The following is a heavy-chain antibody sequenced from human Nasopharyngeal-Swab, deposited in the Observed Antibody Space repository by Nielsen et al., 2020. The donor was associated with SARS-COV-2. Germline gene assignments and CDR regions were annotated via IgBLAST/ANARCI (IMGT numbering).Heavy chain of an antibody. J-gene: IGHJ6*03. D-gene: IGHD1-1*01. CDR1: GFTFRTHG. CDR3: ARNGLTNNYFYMDV. CDR2: IWTDGSDI. V-gene: IGHV3-33*01. Sequence: GESLKISCAVPGFTFRTHGMHWVRQAPGKGLEWVAVIWTDGSDIYYADSVKGRVTISRDNSKNTLYLQMNSLRPEDTAVYYCARNGLTNNYFYMDVWGKGTTVSVSS.